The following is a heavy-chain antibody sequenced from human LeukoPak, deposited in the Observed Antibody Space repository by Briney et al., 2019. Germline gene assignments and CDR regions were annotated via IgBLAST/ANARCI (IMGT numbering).Heavy chain of an antibody. CDR1: GGSISSSSYY. J-gene: IGHJ5*02. Sequence: SETLSLTCTVSGGSISSSSYYWGWLRQPPGTGLEWIGSIYYSGSTYYNPSLKSRVTISVDTSKNQFSLKLSSVTAADTAVYYCARVHGLGYCSGGSCYGTWWFDPWGQGTLVTVSS. CDR3: ARVHGLGYCSGGSCYGTWWFDP. CDR2: IYYSGST. V-gene: IGHV4-39*07. D-gene: IGHD2-15*01.